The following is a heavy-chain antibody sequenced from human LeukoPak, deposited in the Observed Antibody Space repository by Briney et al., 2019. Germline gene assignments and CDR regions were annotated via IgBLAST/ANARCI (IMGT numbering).Heavy chain of an antibody. CDR2: IYYSGST. J-gene: IGHJ6*02. CDR3: ARDRSDYGDYGGYYYYGMDV. D-gene: IGHD4-17*01. Sequence: PSVTLSLTCTVSGGSISSYYWSWIRQPPGKGLEWIGYIYYSGSTNYNPSLKSRVTISVDTSKNQFSLKLSSVTAADTAVYYCARDRSDYGDYGGYYYYGMDVWGQGTTVTVSS. CDR1: GGSISSYY. V-gene: IGHV4-59*01.